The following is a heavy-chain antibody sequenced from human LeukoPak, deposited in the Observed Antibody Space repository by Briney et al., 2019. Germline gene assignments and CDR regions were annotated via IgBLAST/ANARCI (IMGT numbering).Heavy chain of an antibody. CDR2: IRCGGSNK. Sequence: GGSLRLSCAASGFTFSSYDMHWLCQAPGKGLEWVAYIRCGGSNKYYADSVKGRFTISRDTSTNSLYLQMNSLRAEDTAVYYCSKDLGRFGEVIDDWGEGTLVTVST. D-gene: IGHD3-10*01. J-gene: IGHJ4*02. CDR1: GFTFSSYD. CDR3: SKDLGRFGEVIDD. V-gene: IGHV3-30*02.